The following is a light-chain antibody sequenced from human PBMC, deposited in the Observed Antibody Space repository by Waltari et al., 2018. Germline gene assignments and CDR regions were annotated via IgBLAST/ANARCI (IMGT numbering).Light chain of an antibody. CDR2: EAF. J-gene: IGKJ5*01. V-gene: IGKV1-39*01. CDR3: QQSWHNPPT. Sequence: DVQMTQSPSSLSASLGDRVTITCRPSEDIKIHFGLYQQTPVKAPKLLIYEAFILQPGVPSRFSGSASGTNFTLTIDSLQPEDFATYYCQQSWHNPPTFGQGTRLDI. CDR1: EDIKIH.